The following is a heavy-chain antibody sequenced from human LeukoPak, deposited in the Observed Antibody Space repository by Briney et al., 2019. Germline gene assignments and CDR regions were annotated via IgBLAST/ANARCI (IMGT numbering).Heavy chain of an antibody. Sequence: PGGSLRLSCAASGFTFSSYAMSWVRQAPGKGLEWVSAISGSGGSTYYADSVKGRFTISRDNSKNTLYLQMNSLRAEDTAVYYCMYYYDSSGYPNDYWGQGTLVTVSS. V-gene: IGHV3-23*01. CDR3: MYYYDSSGYPNDY. CDR1: GFTFSSYA. J-gene: IGHJ4*02. D-gene: IGHD3-22*01. CDR2: ISGSGGST.